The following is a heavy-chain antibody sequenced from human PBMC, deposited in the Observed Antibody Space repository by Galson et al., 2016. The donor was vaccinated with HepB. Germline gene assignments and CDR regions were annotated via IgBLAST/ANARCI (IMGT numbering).Heavy chain of an antibody. J-gene: IGHJ4*02. CDR3: AKVIPSTIIIINALDS. Sequence: SLRLSCAASGFTFSSFAMSWVRQAPGKGLEWVSSISHSSSGAYYADSVKGRFTISRDNSNNTLYLQMNSLRAGDTAVYFCAKVIPSTIIIINALDSWGQGTLVTVSS. D-gene: IGHD3-10*01. CDR2: ISHSSSGA. V-gene: IGHV3-23*01. CDR1: GFTFSSFA.